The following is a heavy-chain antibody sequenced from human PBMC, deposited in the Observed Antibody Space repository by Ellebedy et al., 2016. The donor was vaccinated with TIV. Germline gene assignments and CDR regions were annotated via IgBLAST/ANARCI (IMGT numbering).Heavy chain of an antibody. Sequence: MPGGSLRLSCTASGCTFSGYYGSWIRQPPGKGLEWNGYIYYSGSTKYNPSLKSRVTISVDTSKNQFSLKLSSVTAADTAVYYCARGLYGSFEYWGQGTLVTVSS. J-gene: IGHJ4*02. V-gene: IGHV4-59*01. CDR2: IYYSGST. CDR3: ARGLYGSFEY. D-gene: IGHD3-16*01. CDR1: GCTFSGYY.